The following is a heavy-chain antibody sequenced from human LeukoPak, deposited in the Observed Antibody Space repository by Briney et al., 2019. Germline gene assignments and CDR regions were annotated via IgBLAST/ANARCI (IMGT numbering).Heavy chain of an antibody. Sequence: PSETLSLTCTVSGGSISSYYWSWIRQPPGKGLEWIGYIYYSGSTNYNPSLKSRVTISVDTSKNQFSLKLSSVTAADTAVYYCARDGSGLAYFNWFDPWGQGTLVTVSS. CDR1: GGSISSYY. V-gene: IGHV4-59*01. CDR2: IYYSGST. D-gene: IGHD3-10*01. CDR3: ARDGSGLAYFNWFDP. J-gene: IGHJ5*02.